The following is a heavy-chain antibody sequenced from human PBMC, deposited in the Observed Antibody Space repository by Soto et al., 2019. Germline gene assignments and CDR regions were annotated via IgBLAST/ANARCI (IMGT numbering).Heavy chain of an antibody. CDR1: GGSISNYY. CDR2: IYYSGST. CDR3: ARVGGSNFYYYGLDV. D-gene: IGHD1-26*01. J-gene: IGHJ6*02. Sequence: QVQLQESGPGLVKPSETLSLTCTVSGGSISNYYWSWIRQPPGKGLEWIGYIYYSGSTNYNPSLKIRVTISVDTSKKQFSLKLSSVTVADTAVYYCARVGGSNFYYYGLDVWGQGTTVTVFS. V-gene: IGHV4-59*01.